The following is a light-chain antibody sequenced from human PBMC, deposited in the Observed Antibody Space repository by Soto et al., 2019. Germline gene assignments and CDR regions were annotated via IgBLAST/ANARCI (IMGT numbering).Light chain of an antibody. CDR1: GSNIGAGYD. CDR3: QSYDSGLRALYV. V-gene: IGLV1-40*01. J-gene: IGLJ1*01. CDR2: GNN. Sequence: QSVLTQPPSVSGAPGQRVTISCTGSGSNIGAGYDVHWYQQLPGTAPKLLIYGNNNRPSGIPDRFSGSKSGTSASLAITGLQAGDEADYYCQSYDSGLRALYVFGTGTKLPVL.